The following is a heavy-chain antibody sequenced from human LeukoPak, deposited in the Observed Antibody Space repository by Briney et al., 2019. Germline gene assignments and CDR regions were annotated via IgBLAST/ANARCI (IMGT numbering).Heavy chain of an antibody. V-gene: IGHV3-53*01. CDR3: ARGNYGIFGRFDP. J-gene: IGHJ5*02. D-gene: IGHD3-9*01. CDR1: GFTVSSNY. CDR2: IYSGGST. Sequence: GGSLRLSCAASGFTVSSNYMSWVRQAPGKGLEWVSVIYSGGSTYYADSVKGRFTISRDNSKNTLYLQMNSLRAEDTAVYYCARGNYGIFGRFDPWGQGTLVTVSS.